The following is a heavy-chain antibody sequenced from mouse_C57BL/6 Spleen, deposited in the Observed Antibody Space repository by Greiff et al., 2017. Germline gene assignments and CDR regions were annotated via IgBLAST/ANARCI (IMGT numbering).Heavy chain of an antibody. CDR1: GFTFSDAW. CDR2: IRNKANNHAT. J-gene: IGHJ3*01. V-gene: IGHV6-6*01. D-gene: IGHD2-1*01. CDR3: TPIYYGNYVGFAY. Sequence: EVQLQESGGGLVQPGGSMKLSCAASGFTFSDAWMDWVRQSPEKGLEWVAEIRNKANNHATYYAESVKGRFTISRDDSKSSVYLQMNSLRAEDTGIYYCTPIYYGNYVGFAYWGQGTLVTVSA.